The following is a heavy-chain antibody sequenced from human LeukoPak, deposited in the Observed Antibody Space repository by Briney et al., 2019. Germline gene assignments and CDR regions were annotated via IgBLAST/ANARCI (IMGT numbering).Heavy chain of an antibody. CDR3: ARVGTGILTDSLDY. J-gene: IGHJ4*02. CDR2: INPNSGGR. Sequence: ASVKLSCKASGYTFTDYYIHWVRQAPGQGLEWMGWINPNSGGRHYVQKLQGRVTMTSDTSISTAYMELSRLRSDDTAVYYCARVGTGILTDSLDYWGQGTLVTVSS. D-gene: IGHD3-9*01. V-gene: IGHV1-2*02. CDR1: GYTFTDYY.